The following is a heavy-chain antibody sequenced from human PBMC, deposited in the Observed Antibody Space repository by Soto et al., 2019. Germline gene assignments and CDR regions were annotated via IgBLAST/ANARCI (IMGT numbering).Heavy chain of an antibody. CDR1: GFTFSSYG. CDR2: IGYDGSNK. CDR3: ARDRDYYDSSGYFDY. D-gene: IGHD3-22*01. V-gene: IGHV3-33*01. Sequence: QVQLVESGGGVVQPGRSLRLSCAASGFTFSSYGMHWVRQAPGKGLAWVAVIGYDGSNKYYADSVKGRFTISRDNSKNTLYLQMNSLRAEDTAVYYCARDRDYYDSSGYFDYWGQGTLVTVSS. J-gene: IGHJ4*02.